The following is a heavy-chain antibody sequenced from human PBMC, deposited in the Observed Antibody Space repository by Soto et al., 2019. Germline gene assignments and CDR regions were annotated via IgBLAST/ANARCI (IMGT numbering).Heavy chain of an antibody. Sequence: GGSLRLSCAASGFTFSTYAMSWVRQAPGKGLEWVSTISGGGRFSYYADSVKGRFTISRDDSKTILFLQMNSLRAEDSAVYYCAKSGPTNYFDFWGQGSLVTVSS. CDR3: AKSGPTNYFDF. V-gene: IGHV3-23*01. CDR1: GFTFSTYA. D-gene: IGHD1-26*01. J-gene: IGHJ4*02. CDR2: ISGGGRFS.